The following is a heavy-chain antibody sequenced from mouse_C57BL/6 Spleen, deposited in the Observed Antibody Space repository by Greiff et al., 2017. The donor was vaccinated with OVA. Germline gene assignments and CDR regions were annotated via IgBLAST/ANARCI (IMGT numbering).Heavy chain of an antibody. D-gene: IGHD2-1*01. CDR2: IYPRGGDT. V-gene: IGHV1-81*01. CDR3: ARRNGNYDFDD. CDR1: GYTFTSYG. J-gene: IGHJ2*01. Sequence: VQLQQSGAELARPGASVKLSCKASGYTFTSYGISWVKQRTGQGLEWIGEIYPRGGDTYYNEKFKGKATLTADKSSSTAYMERRSLTSEDSAVYFCARRNGNYDFDDWGQGTTLTVAS.